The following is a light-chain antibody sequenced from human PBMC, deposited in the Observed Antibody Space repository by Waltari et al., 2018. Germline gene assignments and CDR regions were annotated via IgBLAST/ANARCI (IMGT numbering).Light chain of an antibody. V-gene: IGKV3-20*01. J-gene: IGKJ1*01. CDR2: GAS. Sequence: EIVLTQSPGTLSLSPGQRATLSCRASPSVRGSLAWYQQKAGQAPRLLIYGASSRATGIPDRFSGGGSGTDFSLTISRLEPEDFAVYYCQHYVRLPATFGQGTKVEI. CDR3: QHYVRLPAT. CDR1: PSVRGS.